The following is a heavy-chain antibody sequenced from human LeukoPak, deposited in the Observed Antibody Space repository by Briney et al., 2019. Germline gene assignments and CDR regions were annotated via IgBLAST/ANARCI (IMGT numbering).Heavy chain of an antibody. CDR2: VSGSGTTT. Sequence: GGSLRLSCATSGFTFSSYAMNWVRQAPGKGLEWVSVVSGSGTTTYYADSVKGRFTISRDNSKNTLYLQMNSLRSEDTAVYYCAKGRIAAASTNWFDSWGQGTLVTVSA. CDR1: GFTFSSYA. J-gene: IGHJ5*01. V-gene: IGHV3-23*01. CDR3: AKGRIAAASTNWFDS. D-gene: IGHD6-13*01.